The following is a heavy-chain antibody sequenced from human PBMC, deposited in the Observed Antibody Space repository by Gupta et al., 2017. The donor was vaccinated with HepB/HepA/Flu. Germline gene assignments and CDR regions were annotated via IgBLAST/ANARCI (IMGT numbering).Heavy chain of an antibody. D-gene: IGHD1-20*01. CDR2: IKSKTDGGTT. CDR1: GFTFSHAW. Sequence: EVQLVESGGGLVKPGGSLRLSCEASGFTFSHAWMSWVRQAPGKGLEWVGRIKSKTDGGTTDYAAPVKGRFTISRDDSKNTLYLQMNSLKTEDTAAYYCTTVGAKRNWRAFDIWGQGTMVTVSS. J-gene: IGHJ3*02. CDR3: TTVGAKRNWRAFDI. V-gene: IGHV3-15*01.